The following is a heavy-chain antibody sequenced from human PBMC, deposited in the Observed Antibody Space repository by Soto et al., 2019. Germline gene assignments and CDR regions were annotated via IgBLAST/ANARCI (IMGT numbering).Heavy chain of an antibody. CDR3: TRGYDYVWGVY. Sequence: EVHLVESGGGLVQPGGSLRLSCAASGFTFSSYWMYWVRQVPGKGLVWVSRINSDGSSTSYADSVKGRFTISRDNAKNTQYLQMNSLRAEDTAVYYCTRGYDYVWGVYWGQGTLVTVSS. CDR2: INSDGSST. D-gene: IGHD3-16*01. CDR1: GFTFSSYW. V-gene: IGHV3-74*01. J-gene: IGHJ4*02.